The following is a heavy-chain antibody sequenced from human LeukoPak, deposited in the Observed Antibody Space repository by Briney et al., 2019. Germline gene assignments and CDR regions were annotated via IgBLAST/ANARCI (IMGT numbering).Heavy chain of an antibody. J-gene: IGHJ4*02. CDR2: IYTSGST. V-gene: IGHV4-61*02. CDR1: GGSISSGSYY. CDR3: ARGYYDFWCGYFDY. D-gene: IGHD3-3*01. Sequence: SETLSLTCTVSGGSISSGSYYWSWIRQPAGKGLEWIGRIYTSGSTNYNPSLKSRVTISVDTSKNQFSLKLSSVTAADTAVYYCARGYYDFWCGYFDYWGQGTLVTVSS.